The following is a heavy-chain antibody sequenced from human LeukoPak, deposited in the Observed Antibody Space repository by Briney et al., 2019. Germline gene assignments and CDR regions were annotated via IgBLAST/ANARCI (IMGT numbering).Heavy chain of an antibody. CDR3: ARLSAYYYGSYFYYYMDV. J-gene: IGHJ6*03. CDR2: ISTSSSYI. V-gene: IGHV3-21*01. Sequence: GGSLRLSCAASGFTFSSYSMNWVRQAPGKGLEWVSSISTSSSYIHYADSVKGRFTISRDNAKKSVCLHMSSLRAEDTALYYCARLSAYYYGSYFYYYMDVWGKGTTVTVSS. CDR1: GFTFSSYS. D-gene: IGHD3-10*01.